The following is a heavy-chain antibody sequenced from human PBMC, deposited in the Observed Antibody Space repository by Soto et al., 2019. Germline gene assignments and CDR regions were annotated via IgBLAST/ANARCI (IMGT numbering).Heavy chain of an antibody. CDR3: ARDLNDSSGYYGPFDY. Sequence: ASVKVSCKASGYTFTSYYMHWVRQAPGQGLEWMGIINPSGGSTSYAQKFQGRVTMTRDTSTSTVYMELSSLRSEDTAVYYCARDLNDSSGYYGPFDYWGQGTLVTAPQ. CDR2: INPSGGST. CDR1: GYTFTSYY. V-gene: IGHV1-46*01. D-gene: IGHD3-22*01. J-gene: IGHJ4*02.